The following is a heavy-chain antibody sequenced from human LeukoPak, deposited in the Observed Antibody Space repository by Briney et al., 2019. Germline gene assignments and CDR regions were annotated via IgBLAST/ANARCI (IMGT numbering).Heavy chain of an antibody. CDR1: GGTFSSYA. CDR2: VIPIFGTA. J-gene: IGHJ4*02. CDR3: ARGQEGYYYDSSGYYYVFDY. Sequence: SVKVSCKASGGTFSSYAISCVRQSPGQRLGWMGGVIPIFGTANYAQKFQGRVTVTADKSTSTAYMELSSLRSEDTAVYYCARGQEGYYYDSSGYYYVFDYWGQGTLVTVSS. V-gene: IGHV1-69*06. D-gene: IGHD3-22*01.